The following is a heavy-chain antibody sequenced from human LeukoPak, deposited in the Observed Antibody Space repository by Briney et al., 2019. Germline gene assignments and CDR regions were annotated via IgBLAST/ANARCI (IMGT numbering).Heavy chain of an antibody. CDR2: ISGSGGTT. CDR1: GFTFSNAW. D-gene: IGHD5-18*01. CDR3: AKDQGIQLWLKYFQH. Sequence: AGGSLRLSCAASGFTFSNAWMSWVRQAPGKGLEWVSAISGSGGTTLYADSVKGRFAISRDNSKSTLYLQMNSLRAEDTAVYYCAKDQGIQLWLKYFQHWGQGTLVTVSS. J-gene: IGHJ1*01. V-gene: IGHV3-23*01.